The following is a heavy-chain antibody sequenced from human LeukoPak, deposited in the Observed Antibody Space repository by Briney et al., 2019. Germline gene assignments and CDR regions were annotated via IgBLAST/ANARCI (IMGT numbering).Heavy chain of an antibody. V-gene: IGHV4-59*08. D-gene: IGHD3-16*02. J-gene: IGHJ4*02. CDR3: AREKVWGTYRYLDY. Sequence: SETLSLTCTVSGGSISSYYWSWIRQPPGKGLEWIGYIYYSGSTNYNPSLKSRVTISVDTSKNQLSLDLISVTAADAAVYFCAREKVWGTYRYLDYWGQGALVTVSS. CDR2: IYYSGST. CDR1: GGSISSYY.